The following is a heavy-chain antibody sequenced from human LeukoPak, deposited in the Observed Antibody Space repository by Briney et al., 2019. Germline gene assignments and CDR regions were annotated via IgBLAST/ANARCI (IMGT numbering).Heavy chain of an antibody. D-gene: IGHD2-2*01. CDR3: ARGHCSRTSCEDFDY. Sequence: GGSLRLSCAASGFTFSHYSMNWVRQAPGQGLEWVSSVSASSSFIYYADSLKGRFTISRDNAKNSLYLQMNSLRAEDTAVFYCARGHCSRTSCEDFDYWGQGTLVTVSS. J-gene: IGHJ4*02. V-gene: IGHV3-21*01. CDR1: GFTFSHYS. CDR2: VSASSSFI.